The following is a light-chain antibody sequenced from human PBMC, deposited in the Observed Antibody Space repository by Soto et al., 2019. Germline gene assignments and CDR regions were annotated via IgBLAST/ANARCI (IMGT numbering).Light chain of an antibody. Sequence: EIVLPQSPATLSLSPGERATLSCRASQSVTSNLACYQQRQGQAPRLLIYDGSNRATGIPARFSGSGSGTDFTLTISSLEPEDFAVYYFQQRNNWPTFGPGTKVDIK. J-gene: IGKJ3*01. CDR1: QSVTSN. CDR3: QQRNNWPT. V-gene: IGKV3-11*01. CDR2: DGS.